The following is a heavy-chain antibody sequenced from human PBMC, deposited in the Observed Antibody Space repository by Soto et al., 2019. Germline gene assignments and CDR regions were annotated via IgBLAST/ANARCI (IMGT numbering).Heavy chain of an antibody. D-gene: IGHD3-22*01. V-gene: IGHV1-8*01. CDR1: GYTFNSYD. Sequence: ASVKVYCKASGYTFNSYDINWVRQDTGQGLEWMGWMNPNSGNTGYAQKFQGRVTMTRNTSISTAYMELSSLRSEDTAVYYCSGEGNYYDSSGYFGPWFDPWGQGTLVTVSS. J-gene: IGHJ5*02. CDR2: MNPNSGNT. CDR3: SGEGNYYDSSGYFGPWFDP.